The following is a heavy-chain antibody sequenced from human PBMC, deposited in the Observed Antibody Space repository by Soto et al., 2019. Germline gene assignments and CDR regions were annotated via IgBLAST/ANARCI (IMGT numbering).Heavy chain of an antibody. V-gene: IGHV3-15*01. Sequence: GGSLRLSCAASGFTFSNAWMSWVRQAPGKGLEWVGRIKSKTDGGTTDYAAPVKGRFTISRDDSKNTLYLQMNSLKTEDTAVYYCTQCLRYYGSGSNNDDAFDIWGQGTMVTVSS. J-gene: IGHJ3*02. CDR2: IKSKTDGGTT. D-gene: IGHD3-10*01. CDR3: TQCLRYYGSGSNNDDAFDI. CDR1: GFTFSNAW.